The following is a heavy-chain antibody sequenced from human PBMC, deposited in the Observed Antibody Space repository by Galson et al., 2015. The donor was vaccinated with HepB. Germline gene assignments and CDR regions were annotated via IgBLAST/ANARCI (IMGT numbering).Heavy chain of an antibody. Sequence: SLRLSCAGSGFTFSTYGMSWVRQAPGKGLEWVSVISGSGGSTQYADSVKGRFTISRDNSKNTLYLQMDSLRAEDTAVYFCARADRTFANYYYFYYMDVWGKGTTVTVSS. CDR2: ISGSGGST. J-gene: IGHJ6*03. V-gene: IGHV3-23*01. CDR3: ARADRTFANYYYFYYMDV. CDR1: GFTFSTYG.